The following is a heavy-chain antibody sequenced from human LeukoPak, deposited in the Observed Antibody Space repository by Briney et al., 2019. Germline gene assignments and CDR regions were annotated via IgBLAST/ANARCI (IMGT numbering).Heavy chain of an antibody. CDR3: ARGRRLNAFDF. V-gene: IGHV4-34*01. J-gene: IGHJ3*01. Sequence: PPETLTLTCAVYGGSFSGYYWSWIRQPPGKGLEWIGEINHSGSTNYNPSLKSRVTISVDTSKNQFSLKLSSVTAADTAVYYCARGRRLNAFDFWGQGTMVTVSS. CDR2: INHSGST. CDR1: GGSFSGYY.